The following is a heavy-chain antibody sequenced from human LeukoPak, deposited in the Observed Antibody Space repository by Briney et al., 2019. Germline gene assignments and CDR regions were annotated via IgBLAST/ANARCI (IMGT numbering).Heavy chain of an antibody. Sequence: GGSLRLSCAASGFTFSSYAMSWVRQAPGKGLEWVSAISGSGGSTYYADSVKGRFTISRDNYKNTLYLQMNSLRAEDTAVYYCAKDLYGYGRYYFDYWGQGTLVTVSS. CDR1: GFTFSSYA. D-gene: IGHD5-18*01. CDR2: ISGSGGST. CDR3: AKDLYGYGRYYFDY. V-gene: IGHV3-23*01. J-gene: IGHJ4*02.